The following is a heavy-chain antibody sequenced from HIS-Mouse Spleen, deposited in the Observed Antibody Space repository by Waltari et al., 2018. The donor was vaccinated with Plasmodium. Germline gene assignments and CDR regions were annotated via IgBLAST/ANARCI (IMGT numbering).Heavy chain of an antibody. CDR1: GGSISSYY. CDR3: ARGNKIVVVPAALVDAFDI. D-gene: IGHD2-2*01. J-gene: IGHJ3*02. Sequence: QVQLQESGPGLVKPSETLSLTCTVSGGSISSYYWSWIRQPPGKGLEWIGYFYYSGSTNYNPSLKSRVTISVDTSKSQFSLKLSSVTAADTAVYYCARGNKIVVVPAALVDAFDIWGQGTMVTVSS. CDR2: FYYSGST. V-gene: IGHV4-59*01.